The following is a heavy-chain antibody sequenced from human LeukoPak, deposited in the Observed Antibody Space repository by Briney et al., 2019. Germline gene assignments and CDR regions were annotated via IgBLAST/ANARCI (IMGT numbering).Heavy chain of an antibody. CDR3: ARDRRDGCLDY. V-gene: IGHV3-7*01. CDR2: IKQDGSEK. CDR1: GFTFSSYW. D-gene: IGHD5-24*01. J-gene: IGHJ4*02. Sequence: GGSLRLSCAASGFTFSSYWMSWVRQAPGKGLGWVANIKQDGSEKYYVDSVKGRFTISRDNAKNSLYLQMNSLRAEDTAVYYCARDRRDGCLDYWGQGTLVTVSS.